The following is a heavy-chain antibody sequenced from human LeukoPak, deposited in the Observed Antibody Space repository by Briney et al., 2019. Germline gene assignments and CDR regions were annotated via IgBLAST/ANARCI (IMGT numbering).Heavy chain of an antibody. V-gene: IGHV5-51*01. CDR2: IYPGDSDT. D-gene: IGHD1-26*01. Sequence: AESLKISCQGSGYTFTSYWIGWVRQMPAKGLEWMGIIYPGDSDTRYSPSFQGQVTISADKSISTAYLQWSSLKASDTAIYYCARPRATVGATIDYWGQGTLVTVSS. J-gene: IGHJ4*02. CDR3: ARPRATVGATIDY. CDR1: GYTFTSYW.